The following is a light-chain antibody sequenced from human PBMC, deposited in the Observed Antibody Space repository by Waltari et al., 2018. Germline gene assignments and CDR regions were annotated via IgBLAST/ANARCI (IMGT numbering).Light chain of an antibody. CDR2: DAS. J-gene: IGKJ1*01. V-gene: IGKV1-5*01. CDR1: QSINSW. Sequence: DIQMTQFPSTLSASVGDRLTITCRASQSINSWLAWYQQKPGKAPKLLIYDASSLERGVPSRFSGSGSGTEFTLTISSLQPDDFATYYCQQYNSDSQNFGQGTKVEIK. CDR3: QQYNSDSQN.